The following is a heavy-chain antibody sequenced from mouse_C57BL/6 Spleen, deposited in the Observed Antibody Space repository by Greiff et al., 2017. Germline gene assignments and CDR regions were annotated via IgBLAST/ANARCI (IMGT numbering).Heavy chain of an antibody. CDR1: GFTFSDYG. J-gene: IGHJ4*01. D-gene: IGHD1-1*01. CDR3: AGSSYDAMDY. Sequence: EVKLMESGGGLVKPGGSLKLSCAASGFTFSDYGMHWVRQAPEKGLEWVAYLSSGSSTIYYADTVKGRFTISRDNAKNTLFLQMTSLRSEDTAMYYCAGSSYDAMDYWGQGTSVTVSS. CDR2: LSSGSSTI. V-gene: IGHV5-17*01.